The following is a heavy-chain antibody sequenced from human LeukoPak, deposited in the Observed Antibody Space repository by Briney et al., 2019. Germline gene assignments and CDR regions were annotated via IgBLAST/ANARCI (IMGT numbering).Heavy chain of an antibody. CDR3: ARSRIVDTVTYYYYYYYMDV. CDR1: GFTFSSYE. J-gene: IGHJ6*03. D-gene: IGHD4-17*01. CDR2: ISSSGSTI. V-gene: IGHV3-48*03. Sequence: PGGSLRLSCAASGFTFSSYEMNWVRQAPGKGLEWVSYISSSGSTIYYADSVKGRFTISRDNAKNSLYLQMNSLRAEDTALYYCARSRIVDTVTYYYYYYYMDVWGKGTTVTVSS.